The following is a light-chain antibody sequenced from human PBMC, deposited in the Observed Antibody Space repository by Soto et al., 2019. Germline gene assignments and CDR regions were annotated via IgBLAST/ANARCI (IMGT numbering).Light chain of an antibody. CDR2: DAS. V-gene: IGKV3-11*01. Sequence: EIVLTQSPATLSLSPGERATLSCRASQSVSSYIAWYQQKPGQPPRLLIYDASNRATGIPARFSGSGSGTDFTLTISSLEPEDFAVYYCQRRSNWSTTFGQGTKVEIK. J-gene: IGKJ1*01. CDR3: QRRSNWSTT. CDR1: QSVSSY.